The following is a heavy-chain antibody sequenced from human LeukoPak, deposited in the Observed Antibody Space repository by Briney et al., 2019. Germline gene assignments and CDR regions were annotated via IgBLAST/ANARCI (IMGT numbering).Heavy chain of an antibody. V-gene: IGHV5-51*01. CDR1: GYIFTSYW. CDR2: IYPGDSDT. CDR3: ARGGLYSSGWYSFDY. J-gene: IGHJ4*02. D-gene: IGHD6-19*01. Sequence: GESLKISCKGSGYIFTSYWIGWVRQMPGKGLEWMGIIYPGDSDTRYSPSFQGQVTISADKFISTAYLQWSSLKASDTAMYYCARGGLYSSGWYSFDYWGQGTLVTVSS.